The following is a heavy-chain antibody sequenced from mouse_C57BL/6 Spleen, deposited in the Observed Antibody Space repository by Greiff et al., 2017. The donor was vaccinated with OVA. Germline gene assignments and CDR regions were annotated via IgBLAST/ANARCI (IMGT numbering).Heavy chain of an antibody. CDR1: GYTFTSYW. CDR2: IDPSDSYT. V-gene: IGHV1-69*01. J-gene: IGHJ2*01. CDR3: ARCDYFFDY. Sequence: QVQLQQPGAELVMPGASVKLSCKASGYTFTSYWMHWVKQRPGQGLEWIGEIDPSDSYTNYNQKFKGKSTLTVDKSSSTAYMQLSSLTSEDSAVYYCARCDYFFDYWGQGTTLTVSS. D-gene: IGHD2-4*01.